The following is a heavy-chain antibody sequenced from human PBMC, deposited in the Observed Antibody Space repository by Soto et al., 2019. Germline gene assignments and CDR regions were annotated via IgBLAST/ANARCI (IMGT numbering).Heavy chain of an antibody. CDR2: IIPIFGTA. D-gene: IGHD2-8*01. J-gene: IGHJ5*02. CDR3: ARSSGEQMVYASRFDP. Sequence: ASVKVSCKASGGTFSSYAISWVRQAPGQGLEWMGGIIPIFGTANYAQKFQGRVTITADGSTSTAYMELSSLRSEDTAVYYCARSSGEQMVYASRFDPWGQGTLVTVSS. V-gene: IGHV1-69*13. CDR1: GGTFSSYA.